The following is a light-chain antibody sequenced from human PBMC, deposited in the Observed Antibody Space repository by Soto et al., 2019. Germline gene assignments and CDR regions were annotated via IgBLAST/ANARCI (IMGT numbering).Light chain of an antibody. J-gene: IGKJ5*01. V-gene: IGKV3-11*01. CDR3: QQRHMWPIT. CDR2: GAS. Sequence: EIVLTHSPCSLYLSPGETATLSCRASQSVDTYLVSYQQKPGQAPRLLIFGASNRASGIPARFSGSGSGTDFTLTINSLEPEDFAVYYCQQRHMWPITFGQGTGLEI. CDR1: QSVDTY.